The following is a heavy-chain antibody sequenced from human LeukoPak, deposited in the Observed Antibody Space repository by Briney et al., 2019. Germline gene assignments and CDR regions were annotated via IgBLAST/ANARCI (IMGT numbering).Heavy chain of an antibody. V-gene: IGHV4-59*01. CDR2: IYYSGST. CDR3: ARKRDYYGMDV. Sequence: SETLSLTCTVSGGSISSYYWSWIRQPPGKGLEWIGYIYYSGSTNYNPSLKSRVTISVDTSKNQFSLKLSSVTAADTAVYYCARKRDYYGMDVWGQGTTVTVS. D-gene: IGHD6-25*01. J-gene: IGHJ6*02. CDR1: GGSISSYY.